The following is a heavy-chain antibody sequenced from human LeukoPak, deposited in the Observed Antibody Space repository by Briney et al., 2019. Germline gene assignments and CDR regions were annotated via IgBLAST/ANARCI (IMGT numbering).Heavy chain of an antibody. V-gene: IGHV4-34*01. D-gene: IGHD3-10*01. CDR3: ARQAPYYYGSGSYPDYFDY. J-gene: IGHJ4*02. CDR1: GGSFSGYY. CDR2: INHSGST. Sequence: SETLSLTCAVYGGSFSGYYWSWIRQPPGKGLEWIGEINHSGSTNYNPSLKSRVTISVDTSKNQFSLKLSSVTAADTAVYYCARQAPYYYGSGSYPDYFDYWGQGTLVTVSS.